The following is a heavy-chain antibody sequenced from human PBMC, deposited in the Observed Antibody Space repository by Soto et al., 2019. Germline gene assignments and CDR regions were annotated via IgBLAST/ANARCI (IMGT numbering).Heavy chain of an antibody. CDR1: CLAFSNAW. J-gene: IGHJ4*01. CDR2: IKSKDHGGTT. Sequence: EVQLVESGGGLVKPGGSLRLSCAASCLAFSNAWINWVRQAPGKGLEWVGRIKSKDHGGTTDFAAPVRGRFAISRDDSRKLVYMQMNSLNTEDTAVYYCTTDSYTPMVVVRFDYWGLGTLVTVSS. CDR3: TTDSYTPMVVVRFDY. V-gene: IGHV3-15*07. D-gene: IGHD2-21*01.